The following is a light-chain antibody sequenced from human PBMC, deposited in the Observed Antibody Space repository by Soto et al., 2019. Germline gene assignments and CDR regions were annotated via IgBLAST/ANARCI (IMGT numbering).Light chain of an antibody. V-gene: IGLV2-8*01. J-gene: IGLJ3*02. Sequence: QSALTLPPSASGSPGQSVTISCTGTSSDVGGYNYVSWYQQHPGKAPKLMIYEVSKRPSGVPDRFSGSKSGNTASLTVSGLQAEDEADYYCSSYAGSNNLGVFGGGTKVTVL. CDR1: SSDVGGYNY. CDR3: SSYAGSNNLGV. CDR2: EVS.